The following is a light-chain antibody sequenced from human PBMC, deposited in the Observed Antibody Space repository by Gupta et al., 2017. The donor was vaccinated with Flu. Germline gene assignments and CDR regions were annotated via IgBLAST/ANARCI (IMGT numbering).Light chain of an antibody. J-gene: IGKJ1*01. Sequence: DIVMTQSPYSLAVSLAERATINCKSSQSGLYSSNNKNYLAWYQQKPGQPPKLHIYWASTRECGVPDRFSGSGSGTDFTLTISSLQAEDVAVYYCQQDDSTPWRFGQGTKVEIK. V-gene: IGKV4-1*01. CDR3: QQDDSTPWR. CDR1: QSGLYSSNNKNY. CDR2: WAS.